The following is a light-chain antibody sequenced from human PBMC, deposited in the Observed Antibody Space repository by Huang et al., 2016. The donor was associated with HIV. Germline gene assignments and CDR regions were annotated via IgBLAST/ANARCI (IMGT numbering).Light chain of an antibody. CDR2: DES. CDR1: QDIGNY. CDR3: QQYDGLPYT. Sequence: DIQMTQSPSSLSTFIGDKVTITCQARQDIGNYLNWYQQRPGKAPKLLIYDESSLETGGTSRVRRGGSGTNFTFTITNLRPEDFATYYCQQYDGLPYTFGQGTRIEI. J-gene: IGKJ2*01. V-gene: IGKV1-33*01.